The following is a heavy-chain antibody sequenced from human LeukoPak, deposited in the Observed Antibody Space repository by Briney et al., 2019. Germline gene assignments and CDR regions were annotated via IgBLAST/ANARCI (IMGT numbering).Heavy chain of an antibody. CDR1: GFTFSTYT. Sequence: PGGSLKLSCAASGFTFSTYTMNWVRQPPGKGLEWVSSISSAGSYIFYADSMKGRLTISRDNAKNSLYLQMNSLRGEDTAVYHCARVGGGYDFWSGYLHAFDIWGQGTMVAVSS. D-gene: IGHD3-3*01. CDR2: ISSAGSYI. V-gene: IGHV3-21*01. CDR3: ARVGGGYDFWSGYLHAFDI. J-gene: IGHJ3*02.